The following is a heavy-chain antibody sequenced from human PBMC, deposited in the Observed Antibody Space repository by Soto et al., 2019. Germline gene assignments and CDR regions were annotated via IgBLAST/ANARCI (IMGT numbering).Heavy chain of an antibody. CDR2: INPNSGCT. D-gene: IGHD3-10*01. CDR3: ASEPGYLGREYYFGY. J-gene: IGHJ4*02. Sequence: ASVKASCKASGHHFTGYYMHWVPHAPGQGLEWTGWINPNSGCTNYAQKFQGWVTMTRDTSISTAYMGLSRLRSEDTAVYYCASEPGYLGREYYFGYCGQGTLVTVFS. V-gene: IGHV1-2*04. CDR1: GHHFTGYY.